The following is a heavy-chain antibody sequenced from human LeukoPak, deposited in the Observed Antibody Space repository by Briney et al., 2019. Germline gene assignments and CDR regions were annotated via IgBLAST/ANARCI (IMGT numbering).Heavy chain of an antibody. CDR1: GFTFDDYA. J-gene: IGHJ4*02. Sequence: GGSLRLSCAASGFTFDDYAMHWVRQAPGKGLEWVSGISWNSGSIGYADSVKGRFTISRDNSKNTMYLQMKSLRVEDTALYYCATISGNFDYLDYWGQGTLVTVST. CDR2: ISWNSGSI. V-gene: IGHV3-9*01. CDR3: ATISGNFDYLDY. D-gene: IGHD5-12*01.